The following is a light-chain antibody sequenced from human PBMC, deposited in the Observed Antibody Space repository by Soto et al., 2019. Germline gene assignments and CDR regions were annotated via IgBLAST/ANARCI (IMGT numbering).Light chain of an antibody. Sequence: IVLTQSPGTLSLSPGERATLSCRASQSVSSSYLAWYQQKPGQAPRLLIYGASSRATGIPDRFSGSGSGTDFTLTISSLEPDDSAAYYCQQYVKAPLTFGHGTKVDI. CDR2: GAS. J-gene: IGKJ3*01. CDR1: QSVSSSY. V-gene: IGKV3-20*01. CDR3: QQYVKAPLT.